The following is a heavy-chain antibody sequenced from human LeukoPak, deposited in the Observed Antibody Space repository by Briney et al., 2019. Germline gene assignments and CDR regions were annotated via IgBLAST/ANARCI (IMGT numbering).Heavy chain of an antibody. Sequence: GGSLRLSCAASGFTFSRSAMTWVRQTPGKGLDWVSSISSSGNTYYADSVRGRFTISRDNSKNMLYLQMNSLRAEDTAVYYCVKGRISEDGLDFWGQGTLVTVSS. V-gene: IGHV3-23*01. CDR1: GFTFSRSA. J-gene: IGHJ4*02. CDR2: ISSSGNT. D-gene: IGHD6-13*01. CDR3: VKGRISEDGLDF.